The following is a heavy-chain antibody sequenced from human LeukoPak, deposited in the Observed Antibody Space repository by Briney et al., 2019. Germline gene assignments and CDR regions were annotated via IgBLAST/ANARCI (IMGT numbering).Heavy chain of an antibody. CDR3: ARDLYSSGWYSMDV. CDR1: GGSISSYY. CDR2: IYYSGST. Sequence: PSETLSLTCTVSGGSISSYYWSWIRQPPGKGLEWIGYIYYSGSTNYNPSLKSRVTISVDTSKNQFSLKLSSVTAADTAVYYCARDLYSSGWYSMDVWGQGTTVTVSS. D-gene: IGHD6-19*01. J-gene: IGHJ6*02. V-gene: IGHV4-59*01.